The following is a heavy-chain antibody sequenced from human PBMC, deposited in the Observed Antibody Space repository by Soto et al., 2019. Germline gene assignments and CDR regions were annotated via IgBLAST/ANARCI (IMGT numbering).Heavy chain of an antibody. Sequence: QVQLVQSGAELKKPGSSVKVSCQASGSTFSSYTVSWVRQVPGQGLEWMGRIIPVLGVTNYAPKFKGRVTITADRSKPTVDDELNSLRSGDTAVYYCARRRYCGADCYSKYYYGMDVWGQGTTVTVSS. CDR3: ARRRYCGADCYSKYYYGMDV. D-gene: IGHD2-21*02. CDR2: IIPVLGVT. V-gene: IGHV1-69*02. J-gene: IGHJ6*02. CDR1: GSTFSSYT.